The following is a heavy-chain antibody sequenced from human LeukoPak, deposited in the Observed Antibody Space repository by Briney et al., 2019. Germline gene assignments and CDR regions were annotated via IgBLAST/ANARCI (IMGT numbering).Heavy chain of an antibody. Sequence: GESLKISCKGSGYSFTNYWIGWVRQMPGKGLEWVGIIYPGDSDTRYSPSFQGQVTISADKSISTAYLQWSSLKASDTAMYYCARALLWFGAYYFDYWGQGTLVTVSS. CDR1: GYSFTNYW. J-gene: IGHJ4*02. CDR3: ARALLWFGAYYFDY. D-gene: IGHD3-10*01. CDR2: IYPGDSDT. V-gene: IGHV5-51*01.